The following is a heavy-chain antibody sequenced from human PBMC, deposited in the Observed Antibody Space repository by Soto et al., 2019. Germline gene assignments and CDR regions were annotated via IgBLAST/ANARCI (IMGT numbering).Heavy chain of an antibody. CDR2: INHSGST. CDR1: GGSFSGYY. D-gene: IGHD3-3*01. Sequence: QVQLQQWGAGLLKPSETLSLTCAVYGGSFSGYYWSWILQPPGKGLEWIGEINHSGSTNYNPSLKSRVTISVDTSKNQFSLKLSSVTAADTAVYYCARLPVWSGYPIDYWGQGTLVTVCS. CDR3: ARLPVWSGYPIDY. J-gene: IGHJ4*02. V-gene: IGHV4-34*01.